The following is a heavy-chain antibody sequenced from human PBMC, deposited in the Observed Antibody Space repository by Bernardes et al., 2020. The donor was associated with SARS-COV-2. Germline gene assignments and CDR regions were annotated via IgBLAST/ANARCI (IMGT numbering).Heavy chain of an antibody. D-gene: IGHD3-3*01. V-gene: IGHV1-8*01. CDR2: MNPNSGNT. CDR3: ARGRVGYYDFWSAFYGMDV. Sequence: QVSCKSSGYTFTSYDINWVRQSTGQGLEWMGWMNPNSGNTGYAQKFQGRVTMTRNTSISTAYMELSSLRSEDTAVYYCARGRVGYYDFWSAFYGMDVWGQGTTVTVSS. J-gene: IGHJ6*02. CDR1: GYTFTSYD.